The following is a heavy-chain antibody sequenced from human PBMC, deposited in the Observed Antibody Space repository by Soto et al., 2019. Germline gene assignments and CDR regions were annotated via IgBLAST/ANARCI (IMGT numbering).Heavy chain of an antibody. D-gene: IGHD3-3*01. Sequence: SETLSLTCAVYGGSFSGYYWSWIRQPPGKGLEWIGEINHSGSTNYNPSLKSRVTISVDTSKNQFSLKLSSVTASDTAMYYCARHLENRPGKYYYYGMDVWGQGTTVTVSS. CDR1: GGSFSGYY. J-gene: IGHJ6*02. V-gene: IGHV4-34*01. CDR3: ARHLENRPGKYYYYGMDV. CDR2: INHSGST.